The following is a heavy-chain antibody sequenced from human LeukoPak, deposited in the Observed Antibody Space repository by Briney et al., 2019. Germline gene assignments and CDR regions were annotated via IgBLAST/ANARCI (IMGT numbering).Heavy chain of an antibody. CDR3: ARDAQQLVFPHIDY. CDR1: GFTFSSYD. Sequence: PGGSLRLSCAASGFTFSSYDMNWVRQAPGKGLEWVSSISSSSSYIYYADSVKGRFTLSRDNAKNSLYLQMNSLRAEDTAVYYCARDAQQLVFPHIDYWGQGTLVTVSS. D-gene: IGHD6-13*01. V-gene: IGHV3-21*01. CDR2: ISSSSSYI. J-gene: IGHJ4*02.